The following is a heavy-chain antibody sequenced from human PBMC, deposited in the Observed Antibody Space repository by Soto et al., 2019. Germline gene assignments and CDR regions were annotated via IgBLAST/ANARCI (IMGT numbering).Heavy chain of an antibody. V-gene: IGHV3-48*01. Sequence: GSLRLSCAASGFIFSSYSMNWVRQAPGKGLEWVSYISSSSSTIYYADSVKGRFTISRENAKNSLYLQMNSLRAEDTAVYYCARADYGDYGIDYWGQGTLVTVSS. CDR3: ARADYGDYGIDY. CDR2: ISSSSSTI. J-gene: IGHJ4*02. D-gene: IGHD4-17*01. CDR1: GFIFSSYS.